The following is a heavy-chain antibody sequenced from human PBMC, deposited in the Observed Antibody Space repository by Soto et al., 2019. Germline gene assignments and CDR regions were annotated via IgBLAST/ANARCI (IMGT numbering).Heavy chain of an antibody. CDR2: ISYDGSNK. Sequence: QVQLVESGGGVVQPGRSLRLSCAASGFTFSSYAMHWVRQAPGKGLEWVAVISYDGSNKYYADSVKGRITIARDNSKNTLYLQMNSLRAEDTAVYYCARSALWDDAFDIWGQGTMVTVSS. CDR3: ARSALWDDAFDI. D-gene: IGHD5-18*01. V-gene: IGHV3-30-3*01. CDR1: GFTFSSYA. J-gene: IGHJ3*02.